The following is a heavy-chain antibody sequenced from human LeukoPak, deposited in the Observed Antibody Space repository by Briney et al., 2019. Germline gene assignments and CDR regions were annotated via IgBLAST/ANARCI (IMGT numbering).Heavy chain of an antibody. CDR1: GFTFSSYG. CDR3: AKGRDYGDSYYMDV. V-gene: IGHV3-30*18. J-gene: IGHJ6*03. Sequence: GGSLRLSCAASGFTFSSYGMHWVRQAPGKGLEWVAVISYDGSNKYYADSVKGRFTISRDNSKNTLYLQMNSLRAEDTAVYYCAKGRDYGDSYYMDVWGKGTTVTVSS. CDR2: ISYDGSNK. D-gene: IGHD4-17*01.